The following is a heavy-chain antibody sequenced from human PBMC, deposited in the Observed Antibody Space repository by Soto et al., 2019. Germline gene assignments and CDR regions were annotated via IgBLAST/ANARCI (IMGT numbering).Heavy chain of an antibody. V-gene: IGHV3-23*01. CDR2: IVASGITT. J-gene: IGHJ2*01. CDR3: AKDLRGPQAGTWYFDL. D-gene: IGHD6-13*01. CDR1: GLPFSSCS. Sequence: EVQLLESGGGLVQPGGSLRLACATSGLPFSSCSMGWVRQAPGKGLEWVSSIVASGITTYYADSVKGRFTISRDNSKNTLYLQMSSLRAEDTAVYYCAKDLRGPQAGTWYFDLWGRGTLVSVSS.